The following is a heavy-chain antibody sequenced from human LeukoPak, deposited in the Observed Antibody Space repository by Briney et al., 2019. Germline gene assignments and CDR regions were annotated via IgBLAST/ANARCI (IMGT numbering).Heavy chain of an antibody. CDR3: ARALGYYYYYGVGV. CDR1: GFTFDDYG. V-gene: IGHV3-20*04. CDR2: IHWNGGST. Sequence: GGSLRLSGAASGFTFDDYGMSWVRQVPGKGLEWVSGIHWNGGSTGYADSVKGRFTISRDNAKNSLYLQMNSLRAEDTALYYCARALGYYYYYGVGVWGQGTTVTVSS. J-gene: IGHJ6*02. D-gene: IGHD7-27*01.